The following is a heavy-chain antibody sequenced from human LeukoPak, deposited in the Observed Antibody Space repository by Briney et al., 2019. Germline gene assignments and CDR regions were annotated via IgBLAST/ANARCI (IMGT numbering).Heavy chain of an antibody. CDR2: ISGSGGST. CDR3: ATSLGGDYGSGSYYVVFDS. V-gene: IGHV3-23*01. J-gene: IGHJ4*02. CDR1: GFTFSDYY. Sequence: PGGSLRLSCAASGFTFSDYYMSWIRQAPGKGLEWVSAISGSGGSTYYADSVKGRFTISRDNSKNTLYLQMNSLRAEDTAVYYCATSLGGDYGSGSYYVVFDSWGQGTLVTVSS. D-gene: IGHD3-10*01.